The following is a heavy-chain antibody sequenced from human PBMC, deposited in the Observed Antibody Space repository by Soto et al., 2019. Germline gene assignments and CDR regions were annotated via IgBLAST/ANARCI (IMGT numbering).Heavy chain of an antibody. D-gene: IGHD3-10*01. CDR1: GFSLSTSGVG. J-gene: IGHJ4*02. CDR2: IYWDDDK. V-gene: IGHV2-5*02. CDR3: AHTQTIVRGVITSFDY. Sequence: QITLKESGPTLVKPTQTLTLTCTFSGFSLSTSGVGVGWIRQPPGKALEWLALIYWDDDKRYSPSLKSRITLTXXTXKXXVLLTMTNMDPVDTATYYCAHTQTIVRGVITSFDYWGQGTLVTVSS.